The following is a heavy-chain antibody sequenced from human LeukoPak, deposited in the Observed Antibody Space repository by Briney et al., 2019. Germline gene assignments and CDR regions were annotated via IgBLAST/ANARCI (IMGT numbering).Heavy chain of an antibody. V-gene: IGHV1-2*02. CDR2: INPNSGGT. CDR3: ARAEHFYSSGWSGVDY. Sequence: GASVKVSCKASGYTFTGYYMHWVRQAPGQGLEWMGWINPNSGGTNYAQKFRGRVTMTRDTSISTAYMELSRLRSDDTAVYYCARAEHFYSSGWSGVDYWGQGTLVTVSS. J-gene: IGHJ4*02. D-gene: IGHD6-19*01. CDR1: GYTFTGYY.